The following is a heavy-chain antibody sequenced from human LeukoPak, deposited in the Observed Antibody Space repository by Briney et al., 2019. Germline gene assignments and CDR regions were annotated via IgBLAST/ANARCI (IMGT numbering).Heavy chain of an antibody. CDR2: TYYRSKWHN. V-gene: IGHV6-1*01. J-gene: IGHJ4*02. CDR1: GDSVSSNSAA. CDR3: ARFSGSYYLYYFDY. D-gene: IGHD1-26*01. Sequence: SQTLSLTCAISGDSVSSNSAAWNWIRQSPSRGLEWLGRTYYRSKWHNDYAVSVKSRITIKPDTSKNQFSLKLSSVTAADTAVYYCARFSGSYYLYYFDYWGQGTLVTVSS.